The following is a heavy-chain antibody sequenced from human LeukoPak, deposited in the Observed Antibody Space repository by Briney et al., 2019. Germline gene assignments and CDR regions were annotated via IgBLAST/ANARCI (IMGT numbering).Heavy chain of an antibody. CDR2: IYYSGST. Sequence: SETLSLTCTVSGGSISSYYWSWIRQPPGKGLEWIGYIYYSGSTNYNPSLKSRVTISVDTSKNQFSLKLSSVTAADTAVYYCARDGDIVVVPAAGMDVWGKGTTVTVSS. CDR3: ARDGDIVVVPAAGMDV. D-gene: IGHD2-2*01. CDR1: GGSISSYY. J-gene: IGHJ6*03. V-gene: IGHV4-59*12.